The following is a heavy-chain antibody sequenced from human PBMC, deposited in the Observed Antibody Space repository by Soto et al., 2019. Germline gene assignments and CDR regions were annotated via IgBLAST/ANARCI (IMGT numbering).Heavy chain of an antibody. CDR1: GFMFRNYA. J-gene: IGHJ4*02. CDR3: SKGRLSFDF. Sequence: GGSLRLSCAASGFMFRNYAMNWVRQAPGKGLEWVSFVSANADGTFYADSVKGRFSISRDNSKNILYLQMNNLRVEDTAIYYCSKGRLSFDFWGPGTLVTVSS. CDR2: VSANADGT. V-gene: IGHV3-23*01.